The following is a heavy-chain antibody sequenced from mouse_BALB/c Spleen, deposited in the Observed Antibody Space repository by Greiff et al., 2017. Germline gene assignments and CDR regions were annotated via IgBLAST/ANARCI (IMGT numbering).Heavy chain of an antibody. J-gene: IGHJ2*01. V-gene: IGHV5-15*02. CDR3: AREGYYGSSPYYFDY. Sequence: DVKLVESGGGLVQPGGSRKLSCAASGFTFSDYGMAWVRQAPGKGPEWVAFISNLAYSIYYADTVTGRFTISRENAKNTLYLEMSSLRSEDTAMYYCAREGYYGSSPYYFDYWGQGTTLTVSS. CDR2: ISNLAYSI. CDR1: GFTFSDYG. D-gene: IGHD1-1*01.